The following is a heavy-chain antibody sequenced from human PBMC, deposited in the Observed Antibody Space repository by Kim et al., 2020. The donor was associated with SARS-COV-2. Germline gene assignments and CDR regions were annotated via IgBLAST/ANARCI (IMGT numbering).Heavy chain of an antibody. V-gene: IGHV1-46*01. Sequence: ASVKVSCKASGYTFSSYYMHWVRQAPGQGLEWMGMINPSGGTTRFAQKFQDRVTMTRDTSTSTVYLELNSLKSGDTAVYYCARESPPIVVVVAATGLFDY. CDR1: GYTFSSYY. J-gene: IGHJ4*01. CDR3: ARESPPIVVVVAATGLFDY. CDR2: INPSGGTT. D-gene: IGHD2-15*01.